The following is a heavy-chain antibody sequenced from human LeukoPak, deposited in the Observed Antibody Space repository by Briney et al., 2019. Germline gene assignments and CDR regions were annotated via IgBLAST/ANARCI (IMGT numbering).Heavy chain of an antibody. J-gene: IGHJ3*02. D-gene: IGHD3-16*02. Sequence: PSETLSLTCTVSGGSISSGSYHWSWIRQPAGKGLEWIGRIYTSGSTNYNPSLRSRVTMSVDTSKNQFSLNLNSVTAADTAVYYCARDSVTPTDAFDIWGQGTMVSVSS. CDR1: GGSISSGSYH. V-gene: IGHV4-61*02. CDR3: ARDSVTPTDAFDI. CDR2: IYTSGST.